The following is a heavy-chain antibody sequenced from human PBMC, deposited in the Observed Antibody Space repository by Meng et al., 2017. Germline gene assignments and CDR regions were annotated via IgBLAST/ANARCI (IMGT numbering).Heavy chain of an antibody. CDR2: ISSSSSYI. CDR1: GFTFSSYE. Sequence: GESLKISCAASGFTFSSYEMNWVRQAPGKGLEWVSSISSSSSYIYYADSVKGRFTISRDNAKNSLYLQMNSLRAEDTAVYYCARERESYYDSSGYYYDYYYGMDVWGQGTTVTVSS. CDR3: ARERESYYDSSGYYYDYYYGMDV. D-gene: IGHD3-22*01. J-gene: IGHJ6*02. V-gene: IGHV3-21*01.